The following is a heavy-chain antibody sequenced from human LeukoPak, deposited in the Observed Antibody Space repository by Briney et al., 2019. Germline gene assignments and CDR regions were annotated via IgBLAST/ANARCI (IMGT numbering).Heavy chain of an antibody. J-gene: IGHJ5*02. V-gene: IGHV4-4*02. CDR2: IYHSGST. Sequence: SETLSLTCAVSGGSISSSNWWSWVRLPPGKGLEWIGEIYHSGSTNYNPSLKSRVTISVDKSKNQFSLKLSSVTAADTAVYYCARVEYCSGGSCPYNWFDPWGQGTLVTVSS. D-gene: IGHD2-15*01. CDR1: GGSISSSNW. CDR3: ARVEYCSGGSCPYNWFDP.